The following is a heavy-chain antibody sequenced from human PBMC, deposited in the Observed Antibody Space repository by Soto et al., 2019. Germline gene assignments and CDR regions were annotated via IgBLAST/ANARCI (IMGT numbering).Heavy chain of an antibody. J-gene: IGHJ4*02. D-gene: IGHD5-12*01. Sequence: GGSLRLSCAASGFTFSSYWMHWVRQAPGKGLVWVSRINSDGSSTSYADSVKGRFTISRDNAKNTLYLQMNSLRAEDTAVYYCARGPHFSGYDNFDYWGQGTLVTVSS. CDR2: INSDGSST. CDR3: ARGPHFSGYDNFDY. V-gene: IGHV3-74*01. CDR1: GFTFSSYW.